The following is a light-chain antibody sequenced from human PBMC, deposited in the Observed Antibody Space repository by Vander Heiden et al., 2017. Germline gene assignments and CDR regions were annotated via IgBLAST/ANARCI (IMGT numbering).Light chain of an antibody. CDR2: DVR. CDR1: SSDVGGYNY. J-gene: IGLJ1*01. V-gene: IGLV2-14*03. Sequence: QSALTQPASVSGSPGQSITISCTGTSSDVGGYNYVSWYQHHPSKAPKLMVFDVRNRPSGISNRFSGAKSGDTASLTLSGLQADVEADYYCSSYRSSSSTPYVFGTVTKVTVL. CDR3: SSYRSSSSTPYV.